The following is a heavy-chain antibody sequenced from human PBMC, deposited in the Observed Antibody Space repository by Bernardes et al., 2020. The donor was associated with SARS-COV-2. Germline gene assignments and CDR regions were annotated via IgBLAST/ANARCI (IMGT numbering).Heavy chain of an antibody. D-gene: IGHD1-26*01. CDR2: MNSDGSTT. CDR3: VREFGGPYDY. J-gene: IGHJ4*02. Sequence: GGSLRLSCVASGSTFSSYWMHWVRQVPGKGLVWVSRMNSDGSTTNHADSVKGRFTISRDNARNTLYLQMNSLRLEDTAVYYCVREFGGPYDYWGQGTLVTVSS. V-gene: IGHV3-74*01. CDR1: GSTFSSYW.